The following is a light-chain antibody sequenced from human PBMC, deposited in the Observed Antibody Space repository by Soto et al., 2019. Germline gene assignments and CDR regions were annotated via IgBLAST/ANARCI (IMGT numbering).Light chain of an antibody. CDR2: DAS. V-gene: IGKV1-5*01. CDR3: QHYDTYSLT. J-gene: IGKJ1*01. Sequence: DIQMTQSPSTLSASVGDRVTISCRASQSISRWVAWYQQKPGKAPKLLMSDASSLERGVPSRFSGSGSGTEFTLTISSLQPDDFSTYYCQHYDTYSLTFGQGTKVEIK. CDR1: QSISRW.